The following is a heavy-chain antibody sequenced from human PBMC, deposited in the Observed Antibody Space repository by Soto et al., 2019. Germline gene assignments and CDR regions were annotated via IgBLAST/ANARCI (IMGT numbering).Heavy chain of an antibody. D-gene: IGHD2-2*01. Sequence: SETLSLTCTVSGGSVSSGSFYWSWIRQPPGKGLEWIGYIYYTGRNTYNPSLKSRVTMSAHTSQNQFSLRLSSVTAADTAVYYCARGYCTSTSCSIFNYWGQGTQVTVSS. V-gene: IGHV4-61*01. CDR2: IYYTGRN. CDR3: ARGYCTSTSCSIFNY. J-gene: IGHJ4*02. CDR1: GGSVSSGSFY.